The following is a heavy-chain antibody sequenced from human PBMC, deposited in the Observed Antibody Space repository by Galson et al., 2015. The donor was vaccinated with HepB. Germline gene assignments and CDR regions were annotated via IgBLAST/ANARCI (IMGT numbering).Heavy chain of an antibody. CDR1: GYTFTSYA. CDR2: INAGNGNT. CDR3: ARASLLLWFGELLYQNWFDP. J-gene: IGHJ5*02. V-gene: IGHV1-3*01. Sequence: SVKVSCKASGYTFTSYAIHWVRQAPGQRLEWMGWINAGNGNTKYSQKFQGRVTITRDTSASTAYMELSSLRSEDTAVYYCARASLLLWFGELLYQNWFDPWGQVTLVTVSS. D-gene: IGHD3-10*01.